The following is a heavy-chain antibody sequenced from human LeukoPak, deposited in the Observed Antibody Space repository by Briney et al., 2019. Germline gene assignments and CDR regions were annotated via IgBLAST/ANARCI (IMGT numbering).Heavy chain of an antibody. Sequence: GGSLRLSCAASGFTVSNNYMTWVRQAPGKGLECVSVIYSGGSTYSADSVRGRFTISRDNSKNTVSLQMKSLRAEDTAVYYCARGVVGTAPYWYFDLWGRGTVVTVSS. V-gene: IGHV3-53*01. CDR3: ARGVVGTAPYWYFDL. CDR1: GFTVSNNY. D-gene: IGHD2-2*01. J-gene: IGHJ2*01. CDR2: IYSGGST.